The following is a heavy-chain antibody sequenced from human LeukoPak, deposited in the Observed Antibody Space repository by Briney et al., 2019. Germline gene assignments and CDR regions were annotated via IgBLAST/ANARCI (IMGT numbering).Heavy chain of an antibody. V-gene: IGHV4-39*01. CDR1: AGSITSRSNY. CDR3: ARPGYSSSGYAFDAFDF. D-gene: IGHD6-13*01. CDR2: IYYSGST. Sequence: SETLSPTCTVSAGSITSRSNYWGWLRQPPGKGLEWIGRIYYSGSTYYNPSLKSRVTRSGATSKNQFPRKVSSVTAADTAVYYCARPGYSSSGYAFDAFDFWGQGTMVSVSS. J-gene: IGHJ3*01.